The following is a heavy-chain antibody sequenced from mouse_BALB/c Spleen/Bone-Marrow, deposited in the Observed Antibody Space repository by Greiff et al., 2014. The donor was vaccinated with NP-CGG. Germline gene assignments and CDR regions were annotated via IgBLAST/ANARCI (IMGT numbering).Heavy chain of an antibody. D-gene: IGHD3-3*01. J-gene: IGHJ4*01. Sequence: EVMLVESGGDLVKPGGSLKLSCAASELTYSSYGMSWVRQTPDKRLEWVATISGGDAYTYYPDSVKGRFTISRDSAKNILYLQMSSLKSEDTAMYYCGRGDGSMDYWGQGTSDTVSS. CDR3: GRGDGSMDY. V-gene: IGHV5-6*01. CDR2: ISGGDAYT. CDR1: ELTYSSYG.